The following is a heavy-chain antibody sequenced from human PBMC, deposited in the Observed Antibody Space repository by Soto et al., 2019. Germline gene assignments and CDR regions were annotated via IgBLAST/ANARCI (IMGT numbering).Heavy chain of an antibody. V-gene: IGHV1-18*04. J-gene: IGHJ4*02. CDR1: GYTFTSYG. Sequence: GASVKVSCKASGYTFTSYGISWVRQAPGQGLEWMGWISAYNGNTNYAQKLQGRVTMTTDTSTSTAYMELRSLRSDDTAVYYCARVTYYYDSSGYLGWSYWGQGTQVTVSS. CDR2: ISAYNGNT. CDR3: ARVTYYYDSSGYLGWSY. D-gene: IGHD3-22*01.